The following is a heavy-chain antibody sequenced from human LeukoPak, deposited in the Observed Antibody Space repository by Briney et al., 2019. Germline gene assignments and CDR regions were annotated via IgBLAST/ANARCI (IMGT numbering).Heavy chain of an antibody. CDR2: ISGSGGST. J-gene: IGHJ4*02. D-gene: IGHD4-17*01. Sequence: GGSLRVFCAASGFTFISYAMSWVRQAPGKGLERVSAISGSGGSTYYADSVKGRFTISRDNSKNTLYLQMNSLRAEDTAVYYCAKDDYGDFFYFDYWGQGTLVTVSS. CDR1: GFTFISYA. CDR3: AKDDYGDFFYFDY. V-gene: IGHV3-23*01.